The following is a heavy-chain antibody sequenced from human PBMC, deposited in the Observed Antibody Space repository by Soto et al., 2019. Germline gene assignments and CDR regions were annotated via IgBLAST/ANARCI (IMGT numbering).Heavy chain of an antibody. J-gene: IGHJ6*02. CDR1: GFTFSDYY. CDR2: ISPTTTYT. CDR3: ARDRCDSVRCYFHFYGLDV. Sequence: GGSLRLSCAASGFTFSDYYMSWVRQAPGKGLEWVSYISPTTTYTTYADSVKGRFTISRDNAMNSLYLQMNTLRAEDTAVYYCARDRCDSVRCYFHFYGLDVWGQGTTVTVSS. V-gene: IGHV3-11*06. D-gene: IGHD3-22*01.